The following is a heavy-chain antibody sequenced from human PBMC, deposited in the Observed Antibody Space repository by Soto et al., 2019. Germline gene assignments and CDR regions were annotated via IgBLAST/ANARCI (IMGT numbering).Heavy chain of an antibody. Sequence: GGSLRLSCAVSGFTFSTYGMHWVRQAPGKGLEWVAVISHDGSQKYYAESVKGRFTISRDTSKNALFLQMNSLRAEDTAVYYCAKGNSGSPYGAFDYWGQGTQVTVSS. V-gene: IGHV3-30*18. CDR1: GFTFSTYG. D-gene: IGHD1-26*01. CDR3: AKGNSGSPYGAFDY. CDR2: ISHDGSQK. J-gene: IGHJ4*02.